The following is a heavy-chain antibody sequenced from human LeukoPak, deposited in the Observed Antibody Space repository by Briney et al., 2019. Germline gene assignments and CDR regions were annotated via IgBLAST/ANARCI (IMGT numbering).Heavy chain of an antibody. J-gene: IGHJ4*02. CDR3: ARQHSGY. Sequence: PSETLSLTCAVYGGSFSGYYWSWIRQPPGKGLEWIGEMNHSGSTNYNPSLKSRVTISVDTSKNQFSLKLSSVTAADTAVYYCARQHSGYWGQGTLVTVSS. D-gene: IGHD3-10*01. CDR2: MNHSGST. CDR1: GGSFSGYY. V-gene: IGHV4-34*01.